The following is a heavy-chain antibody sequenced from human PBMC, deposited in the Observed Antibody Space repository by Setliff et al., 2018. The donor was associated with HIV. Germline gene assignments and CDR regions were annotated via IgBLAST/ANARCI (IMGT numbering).Heavy chain of an antibody. D-gene: IGHD2-15*01. V-gene: IGHV1-2*02. CDR3: AREGVVLAAIPERCFDL. Sequence: ASVKVSCKASGYTFTGYFLHWVRQAPGQGLEWMGWINPYSGVTKYAQKFQGRVTMTGDTSISTLYMEMCRLRFVDTAVYYCAREGVVLAAIPERCFDLWGQGTPVTVSS. CDR2: INPYSGVT. CDR1: GYTFTGYF. J-gene: IGHJ5*02.